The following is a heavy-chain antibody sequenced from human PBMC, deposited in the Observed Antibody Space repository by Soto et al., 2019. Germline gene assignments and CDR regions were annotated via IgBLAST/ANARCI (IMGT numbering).Heavy chain of an antibody. CDR3: ARGWGLVS. V-gene: IGHV1-69*01. J-gene: IGHJ4*02. CDR1: GGSLTSYP. D-gene: IGHD3-16*01. Sequence: QMEQSGAEVRKPGSSVKVSCKPSGGSLTSYPMAWVRQAPGQGFEWMGGIIPIHGTTEYAQKFQGRVTITADESTNRATLELTGLTSEDTAVFYCARGWGLVSWGQGTLVTVSS. CDR2: IIPIHGTT.